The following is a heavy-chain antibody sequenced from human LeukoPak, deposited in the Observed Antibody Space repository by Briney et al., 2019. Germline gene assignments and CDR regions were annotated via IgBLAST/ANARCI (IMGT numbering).Heavy chain of an antibody. CDR1: GFPFKGYW. V-gene: IGHV3-7*01. CDR2: IKPDGSET. D-gene: IGHD3-10*01. Sequence: GGSPRLSCVASGFPFKGYWMTWVRQSPGKGLDWVANIKPDGSETNYLDSVKGRFTISRDNARDSLFLEMNNLRVDDTAVYYCARDGGELWPLDEWGQGILVTVSS. CDR3: ARDGGELWPLDE. J-gene: IGHJ4*02.